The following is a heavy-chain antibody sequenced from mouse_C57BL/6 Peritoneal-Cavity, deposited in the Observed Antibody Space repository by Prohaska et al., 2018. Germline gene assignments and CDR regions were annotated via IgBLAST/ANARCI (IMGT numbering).Heavy chain of an antibody. CDR1: GFTFSDYG. CDR3: ARHGSNYAMDY. CDR2: ISNLAYSI. J-gene: IGHJ4*01. Sequence: EVNLVESGGGLVQPGGSLKLSCAASGFTFSDYGMAWVRQAPRKGPEWVAFISNLAYSIYYADTGTGRFTISRENAKNTLYLEMSSLRSEDTAMYYCARHGSNYAMDYWGQGTSVTGSS. V-gene: IGHV5-15*01.